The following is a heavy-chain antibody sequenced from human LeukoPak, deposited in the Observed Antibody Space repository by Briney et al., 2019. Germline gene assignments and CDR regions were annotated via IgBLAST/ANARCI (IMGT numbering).Heavy chain of an antibody. CDR3: ARHAEGSLRNAFDI. CDR1: GFTFSSYA. Sequence: GGSLRLSCAASGFTFSSYAMHWVRQAPGKGLEWVAVISYDGSNKYYADSVKGRFTISRDNSKNTLYLQMNSLRAEDTAVYYCARHAEGSLRNAFDIWGQGTTVTVSS. V-gene: IGHV3-30-3*01. CDR2: ISYDGSNK. J-gene: IGHJ3*02. D-gene: IGHD2-8*01.